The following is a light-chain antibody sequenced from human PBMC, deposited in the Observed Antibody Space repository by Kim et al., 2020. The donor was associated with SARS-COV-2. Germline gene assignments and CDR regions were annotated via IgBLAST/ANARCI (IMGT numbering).Light chain of an antibody. CDR1: QGMSNY. CDR3: QQYNNHPYT. Sequence: DIQLTQSPSSLSASLGDRVTITCQASQGMSNYLAWYQKKPGKAPKRLIFAASTLKRGVPSRFRGSGSGTQFSFTISSLQPADIATYYCQQYNNHPYTFGQGTKLEI. V-gene: IGKV1-33*01. CDR2: AAS. J-gene: IGKJ2*01.